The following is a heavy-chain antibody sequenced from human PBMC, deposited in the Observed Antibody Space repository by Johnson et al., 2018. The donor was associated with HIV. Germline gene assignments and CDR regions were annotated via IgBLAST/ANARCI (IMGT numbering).Heavy chain of an antibody. V-gene: IGHV3-20*04. CDR3: ARDWDYYDSSGYYYANMVDAFDI. J-gene: IGHJ3*02. CDR1: GFTFDDYT. CDR2: ISWNGGST. Sequence: VQLVESGGVVVQPGGSLRLSCAASGFTFDDYTMHWVRQAPGKGLEWVSGISWNGGSTGYADSVKGRFTISRDNAKNSLYLEMNSLRAEDTALYYCARDWDYYDSSGYYYANMVDAFDIWGQGTMVTVSS. D-gene: IGHD3-22*01.